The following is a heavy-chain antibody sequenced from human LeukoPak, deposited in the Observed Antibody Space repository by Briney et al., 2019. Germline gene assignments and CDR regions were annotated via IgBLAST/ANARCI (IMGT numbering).Heavy chain of an antibody. CDR2: ISNNGGYT. CDR1: GFTFSSYW. CDR3: AKQLGYCSDGSCYFPY. Sequence: GGSLRLSCAASGFTFSSYWMSWVRQAPGKGLEWDSAISNNGGYTYYADSVQGRFTISRDNSKSTLCLQMNSLRAEDTAVYYCAKQLGYCSDGSCYFPYWGQGTLVTVSS. J-gene: IGHJ4*02. V-gene: IGHV3-23*01. D-gene: IGHD2-15*01.